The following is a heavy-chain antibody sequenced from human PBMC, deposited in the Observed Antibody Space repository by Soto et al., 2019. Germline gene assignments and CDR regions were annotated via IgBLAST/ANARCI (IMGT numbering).Heavy chain of an antibody. D-gene: IGHD3-3*01. CDR2: INSVGST. CDR3: ARDKRDLRFLEWSYYFDY. CDR1: GFTFSDYY. Sequence: PGGSLRLSCAASGFTFSDYYMSWIRQAPGKGLEWVAVINSVGSTYYADSVKGRFTISRDNSKNTLYLQLNSLRAEDTAVYYCARDKRDLRFLEWSYYFDYWGQGTLVTVSS. J-gene: IGHJ4*02. V-gene: IGHV3-66*02.